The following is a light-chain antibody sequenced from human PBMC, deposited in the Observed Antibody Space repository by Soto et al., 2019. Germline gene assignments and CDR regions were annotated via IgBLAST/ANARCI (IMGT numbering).Light chain of an antibody. CDR3: QQYSNYSFT. V-gene: IGKV1-5*01. CDR2: DAS. Sequence: DIPMTQSPSTLSASLGSRVTITCRASQSVGSWLAWYQQKPGRSPKLLIYDASSLEGGVPSRFSGSGFGTEFTLTVSSLQADDFATYYCQQYSNYSFTFGPGTKVDMK. J-gene: IGKJ3*01. CDR1: QSVGSW.